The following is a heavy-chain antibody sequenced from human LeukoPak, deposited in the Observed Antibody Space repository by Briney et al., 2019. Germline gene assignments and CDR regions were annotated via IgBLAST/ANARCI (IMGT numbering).Heavy chain of an antibody. J-gene: IGHJ5*02. CDR3: ARDHSGYSSGTNWFEP. CDR1: GYTFTSYD. CDR2: ISAYNGNT. Sequence: ASVKVSCKASGYTFTSYDINWVRQATGQGLEWMGWISAYNGNTNYAQKLQGRVTMTTDTSTSTAYMELRSLRSDDTAVHYCARDHSGYSSGTNWFEPWGQGTLVTVSS. D-gene: IGHD6-19*01. V-gene: IGHV1-18*01.